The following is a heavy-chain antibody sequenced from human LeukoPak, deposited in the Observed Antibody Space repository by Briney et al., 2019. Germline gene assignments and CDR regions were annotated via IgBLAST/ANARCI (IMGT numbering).Heavy chain of an antibody. Sequence: ASVKVSCKASGYTFTSYYMHWVRQAPGQGLEWMGIINPSGGSTSYAQKFQGRVTMTRDTSASTAYMELSSLRSEDTAVYYCARIAQQWLVAFDYWGQGTLVTVSS. D-gene: IGHD6-19*01. CDR1: GYTFTSYY. CDR3: ARIAQQWLVAFDY. CDR2: INPSGGST. J-gene: IGHJ4*02. V-gene: IGHV1-46*01.